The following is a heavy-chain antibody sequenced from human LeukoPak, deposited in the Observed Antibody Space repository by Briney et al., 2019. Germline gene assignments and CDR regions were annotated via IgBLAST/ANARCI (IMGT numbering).Heavy chain of an antibody. CDR2: ISSSGSTI. D-gene: IGHD2-2*01. CDR1: GFTFSDYY. Sequence: GGSLRLSCAAFGFTFSDYYMSWIRQAPGKGLEWVSYISSSGSTIYYADSVKGRFTISRDNAKNSLYLQMNSLRAEDTAVYYCARDCSTSCYEGVDYWGQGTLVTVSS. V-gene: IGHV3-11*04. J-gene: IGHJ4*02. CDR3: ARDCSTSCYEGVDY.